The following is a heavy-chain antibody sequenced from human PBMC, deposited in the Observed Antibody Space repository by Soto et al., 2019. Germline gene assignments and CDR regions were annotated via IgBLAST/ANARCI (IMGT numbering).Heavy chain of an antibody. V-gene: IGHV3-21*01. CDR1: GFYFNNYG. CDR2: VSKSDYT. Sequence: VGSLRLSCAVSGFYFNNYGINWVRQPPGKGLEWVSSVSKSDYTYYSDSVRGRFTISRDNAKNSVSLQMNSLRAEDTAVYYCAREDSIIIPAVSDFWGQGTLVTVSS. D-gene: IGHD2-2*01. J-gene: IGHJ4*02. CDR3: AREDSIIIPAVSDF.